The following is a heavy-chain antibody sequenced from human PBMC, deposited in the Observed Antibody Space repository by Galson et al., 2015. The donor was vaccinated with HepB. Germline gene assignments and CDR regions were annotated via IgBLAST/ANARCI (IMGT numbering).Heavy chain of an antibody. CDR2: ISSSSSYI. Sequence: SLRLSCAASGFTFSSYSMNWVRQAPGKGLEWVSSISSSSSYIYCADSVKGRFTISRDNAKNSLYLQMNSLRAEDTAVYYCARDLGYCGGDCYTYYFDYWGQGTLVTVSS. V-gene: IGHV3-21*01. CDR3: ARDLGYCGGDCYTYYFDY. CDR1: GFTFSSYS. D-gene: IGHD2-21*02. J-gene: IGHJ4*02.